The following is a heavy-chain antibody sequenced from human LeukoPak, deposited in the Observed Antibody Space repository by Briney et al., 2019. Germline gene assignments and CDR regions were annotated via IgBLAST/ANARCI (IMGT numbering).Heavy chain of an antibody. Sequence: ASVKVSCKTSGYTFTSYYISWVRQAPGQGLEWMAWISAYNGNTKYAQKFQGRVTMTTDTSTSTAYMELSSLRSEDTAVYYCASAYCTNGVCHYFDYWGQGTLVTVSS. CDR2: ISAYNGNT. D-gene: IGHD2-8*01. CDR1: GYTFTSYY. CDR3: ASAYCTNGVCHYFDY. V-gene: IGHV1-18*01. J-gene: IGHJ4*02.